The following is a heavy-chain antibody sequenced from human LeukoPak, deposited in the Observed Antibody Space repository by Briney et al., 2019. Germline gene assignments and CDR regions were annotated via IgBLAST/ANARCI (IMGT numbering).Heavy chain of an antibody. CDR3: ARGPYHYFDY. CDR2: IYYSGST. CDR1: GGSISSYY. Sequence: PSETLSLTCTASGGSISSYYWSWIRQPPGKGLEWIGYIYYSGSTNYKPSLKSRVTISVDTSKNQFSLKLSSVTAADTAVYYCARGPYHYFDYWGQGTLVTVSS. V-gene: IGHV4-59*01. J-gene: IGHJ4*02.